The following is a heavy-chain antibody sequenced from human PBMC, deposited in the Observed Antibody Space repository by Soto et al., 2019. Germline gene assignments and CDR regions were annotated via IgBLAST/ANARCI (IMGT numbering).Heavy chain of an antibody. CDR3: AKDTIQPPDYFDY. Sequence: EVQLLESGGGLVQPGGSLRLSCAASGFTFSSYAMSWVRQAPGKGPEWVSAISGSGGSTYYADSVKGRFTISRDNSKNTLYLQMNSLRAEDTAVYYCAKDTIQPPDYFDYWGQGTLVTVSS. CDR1: GFTFSSYA. V-gene: IGHV3-23*01. J-gene: IGHJ4*02. CDR2: ISGSGGST. D-gene: IGHD2-2*01.